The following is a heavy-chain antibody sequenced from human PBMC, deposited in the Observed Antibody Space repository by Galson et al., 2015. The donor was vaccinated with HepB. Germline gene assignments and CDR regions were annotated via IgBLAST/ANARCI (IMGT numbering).Heavy chain of an antibody. Sequence: ETLSLTCTVSGGSIGSNYWSWLRQPPGKGPEWIAYISDSGTTDYNPSLRSRVHISIDTSRNQFSLKLSSVTAADTALYYCARLTGYDFYNWFDPWGQGTRVTVSS. D-gene: IGHD5-12*01. CDR2: ISDSGTT. CDR1: GGSIGSNY. V-gene: IGHV4-59*01. J-gene: IGHJ5*02. CDR3: ARLTGYDFYNWFDP.